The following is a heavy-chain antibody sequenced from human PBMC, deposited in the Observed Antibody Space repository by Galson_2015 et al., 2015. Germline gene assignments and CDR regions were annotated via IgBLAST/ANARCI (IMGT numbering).Heavy chain of an antibody. CDR3: ARDLGYCSGGSCHDPTHDY. J-gene: IGHJ4*02. Sequence: HWARQAPGKGLEWVAVISYDGSNKYYADSVKGRFTISRDNSKNTLYLQMNSLRAEDTAVYYCARDLGYCSGGSCHDPTHDYWGQGTLVTVSS. V-gene: IGHV3-30-3*01. D-gene: IGHD2-15*01. CDR2: ISYDGSNK.